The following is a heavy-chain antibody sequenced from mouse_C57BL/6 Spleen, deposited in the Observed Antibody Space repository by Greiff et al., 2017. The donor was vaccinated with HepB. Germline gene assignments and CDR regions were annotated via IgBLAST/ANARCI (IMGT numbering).Heavy chain of an antibody. J-gene: IGHJ3*01. CDR1: GFTFTDYY. Sequence: EVHLVESGGGLVQPGGSLSLSCAASGFTFTDYYMSWVRQPPGKALEWLGFIRNKANGYTTEYSASVKGRFTISRDNSQSILYLQMNALRAEDSATYYCARYRDDDEAWFAYWGQGTLVTVSA. V-gene: IGHV7-3*01. CDR2: IRNKANGYTT. D-gene: IGHD2-4*01. CDR3: ARYRDDDEAWFAY.